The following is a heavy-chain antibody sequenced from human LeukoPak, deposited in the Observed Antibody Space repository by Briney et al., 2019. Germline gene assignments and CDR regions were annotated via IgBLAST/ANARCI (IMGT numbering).Heavy chain of an antibody. D-gene: IGHD4-23*01. Sequence: SETLSLTCTVSGGSISSYYWSWIRQPPGKGLEWIGYIYYSGSTNYNPSLKSRVTISVDTSKNQFSLKVSSVTAADTAVYYCARGYGGNGFDYWGQGTLVTVSS. CDR3: ARGYGGNGFDY. CDR2: IYYSGST. V-gene: IGHV4-59*08. CDR1: GGSISSYY. J-gene: IGHJ4*02.